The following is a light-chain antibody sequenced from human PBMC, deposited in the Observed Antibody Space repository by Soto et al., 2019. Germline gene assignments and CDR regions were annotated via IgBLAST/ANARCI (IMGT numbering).Light chain of an antibody. CDR1: QSLLHSNGYNY. J-gene: IGKJ1*01. Sequence: DIVMTQSPLSLPVTPGEPASISCRSSQSLLHSNGYNYLDWYLQKPGQSPQLLIYLGSNRASGVPDRFSGSGSCIDFTLKISRVEAEDVGVYYCMQTLQSWTFGQGTKGEIK. CDR3: MQTLQSWT. CDR2: LGS. V-gene: IGKV2-28*01.